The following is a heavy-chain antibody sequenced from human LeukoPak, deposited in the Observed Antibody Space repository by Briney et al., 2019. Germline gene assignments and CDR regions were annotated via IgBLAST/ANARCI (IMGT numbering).Heavy chain of an antibody. CDR2: ISGTSSYT. CDR3: ARGGSTWSYVDY. Sequence: GESLRLSCVASGFTFRDYYMSWIRQAPGKGLEWVSYISGTSSYTNYADSVKGRFTVSRDNAKNSLFLQMNSLRAEDAAVYYCARGGSTWSYVDYWGQGTLVTVSS. V-gene: IGHV3-11*05. D-gene: IGHD6-13*01. J-gene: IGHJ4*02. CDR1: GFTFRDYY.